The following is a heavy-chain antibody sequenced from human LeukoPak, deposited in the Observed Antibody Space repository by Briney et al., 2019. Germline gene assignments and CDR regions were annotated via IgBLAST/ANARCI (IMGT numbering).Heavy chain of an antibody. CDR1: GFTFSSYG. V-gene: IGHV3-30*02. D-gene: IGHD3-9*01. Sequence: PGGSLRLSCAASGFTFSSYGMHWVRQAPGKGLEWVAFIRYDGSNKYYADSVKGRFTISRDNSKNTLYLQMSSLRAEDTAVYYCAKFDRDTLPMDVWGKGTTVTISS. J-gene: IGHJ6*04. CDR3: AKFDRDTLPMDV. CDR2: IRYDGSNK.